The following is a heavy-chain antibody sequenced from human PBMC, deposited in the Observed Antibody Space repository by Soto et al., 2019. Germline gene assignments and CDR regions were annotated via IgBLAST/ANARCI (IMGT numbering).Heavy chain of an antibody. D-gene: IGHD2-8*01. CDR2: ISYGGSNK. CDR3: GRVGVLMVYDIDY. J-gene: IGHJ4*02. V-gene: IGHV3-30-3*01. Sequence: PGGSLTLSCAASGFTFSSYAMHGVRQAPGRGLEGVAVISYGGSNKYYADSVKGRFTISRDNSKNTLYLQMNTLRAEDTAVYYCGRVGVLMVYDIDYWGQGTLVTVSS. CDR1: GFTFSSYA.